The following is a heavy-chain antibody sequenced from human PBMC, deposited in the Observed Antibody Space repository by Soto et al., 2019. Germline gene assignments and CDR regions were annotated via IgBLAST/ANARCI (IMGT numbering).Heavy chain of an antibody. CDR2: IIPILGIA. J-gene: IGHJ4*02. Sequence: QVQLVQSGAEVKKPGSSVKVSCKASGGTFSSYTISWVRQAPGQGLEWMGRIIPILGIANYAQKFQGRVTITADKSTNTAYMELSSLRSEDTAVYYCARDRSSGWYDYWGQGTLVTVSS. CDR3: ARDRSSGWYDY. CDR1: GGTFSSYT. V-gene: IGHV1-69*08. D-gene: IGHD6-19*01.